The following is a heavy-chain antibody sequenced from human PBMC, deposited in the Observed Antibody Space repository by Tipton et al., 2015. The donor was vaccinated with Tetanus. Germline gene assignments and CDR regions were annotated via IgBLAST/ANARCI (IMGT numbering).Heavy chain of an antibody. D-gene: IGHD3-3*02. CDR1: GGSMSGSGHY. CDR3: ARERIRLIGEVIFRFFDL. J-gene: IGHJ2*01. V-gene: IGHV4-39*07. CDR2: ISYSGRT. Sequence: LRLSCIVSGGSMSGSGHYGAWVRQSPGKGLEWIGSISYSGRTYYSPSLKSRVTMSVDTSTSQFSLELTSATAADTAVYYCARERIRLIGEVIFRFFDLWGRGTLVTVSS.